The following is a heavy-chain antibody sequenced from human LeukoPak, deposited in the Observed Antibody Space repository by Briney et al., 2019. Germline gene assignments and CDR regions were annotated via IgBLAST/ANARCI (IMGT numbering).Heavy chain of an antibody. J-gene: IGHJ4*02. CDR2: VSPFNGNT. Sequence: GASVKVSCKASGYTFSSYGIIWVRQAPGQGLQWMGWVSPFNGNTDYAPKLQGRVTMTTDTSTTTAYMELRSLTSDDTAVYYCARRGGGYSHSDFWGQGTLVTVSS. D-gene: IGHD1-26*01. CDR1: GYTFSSYG. V-gene: IGHV1-18*01. CDR3: ARRGGGYSHSDF.